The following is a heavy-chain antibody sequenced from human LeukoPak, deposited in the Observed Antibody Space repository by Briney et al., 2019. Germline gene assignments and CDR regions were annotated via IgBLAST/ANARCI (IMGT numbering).Heavy chain of an antibody. CDR1: GYSFSSYW. CDR3: ARAGYSSGWFVPFDL. D-gene: IGHD6-19*01. V-gene: IGHV5-51*01. Sequence: GESLKISCQGSGYSFSSYWIAWVRPMPGKGLEWMGIIYPGDSDTTYSPSFQGQVTISADKSISTAYLQWSSLKASDTAMYYCARAGYSSGWFVPFDLWGQGTLVTVSS. CDR2: IYPGDSDT. J-gene: IGHJ4*02.